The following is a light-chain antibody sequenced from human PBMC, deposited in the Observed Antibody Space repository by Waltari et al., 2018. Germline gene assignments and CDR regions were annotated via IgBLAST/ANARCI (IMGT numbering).Light chain of an antibody. Sequence: QSALTQPRSVAGSPGQSVTISCTGTSSAAGGYNYVSWYQQHPGKAPKLMMYDVSKRPSGVPDRFSGSKSGNTASLTISGLQAEDEADYYCCSYAGSPLFGGGTKLTVL. CDR1: SSAAGGYNY. CDR3: CSYAGSPL. V-gene: IGLV2-11*01. J-gene: IGLJ2*01. CDR2: DVS.